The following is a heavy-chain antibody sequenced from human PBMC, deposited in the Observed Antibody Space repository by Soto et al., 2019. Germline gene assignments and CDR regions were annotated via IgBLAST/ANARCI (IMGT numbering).Heavy chain of an antibody. J-gene: IGHJ6*03. CDR3: ARDHRELRYFDWSSLRNYYMSV. V-gene: IGHV4-59*01. CDR1: GGSISSYY. D-gene: IGHD3-9*01. CDR2: IYYSGST. Sequence: SETLSISCTVYGGSISSYYWSWIRQRPGKGMEWIGYIYYSGSTNYNPSLKSRVSISVDTTKNQFSLKLSSVTAADTAVYYCARDHRELRYFDWSSLRNYYMSVWGRGTTVTVSS.